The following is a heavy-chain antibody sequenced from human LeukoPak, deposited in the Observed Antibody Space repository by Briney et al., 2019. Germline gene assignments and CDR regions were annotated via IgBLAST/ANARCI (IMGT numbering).Heavy chain of an antibody. Sequence: ASVKVSCKGSGYTFTSYGISWVRQAPGQGLEWMGWISAYNGNTNYAQKLQGRVTMTTDTSTSTAYMELRSLRSGDTAVYYCARDRYYYDSSGYYPEYYFDYWGQGTLVTVSS. D-gene: IGHD3-22*01. CDR1: GYTFTSYG. CDR2: ISAYNGNT. V-gene: IGHV1-18*01. CDR3: ARDRYYYDSSGYYPEYYFDY. J-gene: IGHJ4*02.